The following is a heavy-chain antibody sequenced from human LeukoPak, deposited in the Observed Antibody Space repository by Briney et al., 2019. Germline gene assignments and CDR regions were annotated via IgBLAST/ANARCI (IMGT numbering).Heavy chain of an antibody. V-gene: IGHV4-59*01. D-gene: IGHD3-22*01. Sequence: PSETLSLTCTVSGGSISSYYWSWIRQPPGKGLEWIGYIYYSGSTNYNPSLKSRVTISVDTSKNQFSLKLSSVTAADTAVYYCARGIVDQYYFVYWGQGTLVTVSS. CDR2: IYYSGST. J-gene: IGHJ4*02. CDR1: GGSISSYY. CDR3: ARGIVDQYYFVY.